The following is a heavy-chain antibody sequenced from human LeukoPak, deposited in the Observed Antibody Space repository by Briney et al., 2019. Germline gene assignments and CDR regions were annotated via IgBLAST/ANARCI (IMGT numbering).Heavy chain of an antibody. V-gene: IGHV4-34*01. CDR1: GGSFSGYY. CDR2: INHSGST. CDR3: ARGRRYFDY. J-gene: IGHJ4*02. Sequence: SETLSLSCAVYGGSFSGYYWSWIRQPPGKGLEWIGEINHSGSTNYNPSLKSRVTISVDTSKNQFSLKLSSVTAADTAVYYCARGRRYFDYWGQGTLVTVSS.